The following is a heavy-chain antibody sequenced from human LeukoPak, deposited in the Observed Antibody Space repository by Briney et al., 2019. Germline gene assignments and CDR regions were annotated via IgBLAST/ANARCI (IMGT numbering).Heavy chain of an antibody. V-gene: IGHV3-48*01. D-gene: IGHD1-1*01. CDR1: GFIFSSNG. Sequence: GGSLRLSCATSGFIFSSNGMNWVRQPPGKGLEWLSYISGTSEIMYYADSVKGRFTISRDNARNSLYLQMNNLRAEDTAVYYCASEFFPRTTVPRDSWGQGTLVTVSS. J-gene: IGHJ5*01. CDR2: ISGTSEIM. CDR3: ASEFFPRTTVPRDS.